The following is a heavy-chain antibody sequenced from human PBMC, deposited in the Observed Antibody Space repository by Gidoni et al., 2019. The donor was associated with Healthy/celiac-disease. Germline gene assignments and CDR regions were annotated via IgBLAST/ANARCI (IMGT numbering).Heavy chain of an antibody. Sequence: QVQLVQSGAEVKKPGASVKVSCKASGYTFTGYYMHWVRQAPGQGLEWMGWINPNSGGTNYAQKFQGRVTITRDTSISTAYMELSRLRSDDTAVYYCARDGYAVAGPHVWFDPWGQGTLVTVSS. V-gene: IGHV1-2*02. D-gene: IGHD6-19*01. CDR2: INPNSGGT. CDR3: ARDGYAVAGPHVWFDP. CDR1: GYTFTGYY. J-gene: IGHJ5*02.